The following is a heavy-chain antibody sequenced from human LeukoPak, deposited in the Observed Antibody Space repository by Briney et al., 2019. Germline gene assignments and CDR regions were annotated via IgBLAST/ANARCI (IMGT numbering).Heavy chain of an antibody. CDR2: IWFDGSNK. CDR3: AKDPELSSSHCDF. J-gene: IGHJ4*02. V-gene: IGHV3-33*06. Sequence: GGSLRLSCAASGFTFSTHAMHWVRQAPGKGLEWVAVIWFDGSNKYYADSVKGRSAISRDNSKNTLYLQMNSLSAEDTAMYYCAKDPELSSSHCDFWGQGTLVTVSS. D-gene: IGHD6-6*01. CDR1: GFTFSTHA.